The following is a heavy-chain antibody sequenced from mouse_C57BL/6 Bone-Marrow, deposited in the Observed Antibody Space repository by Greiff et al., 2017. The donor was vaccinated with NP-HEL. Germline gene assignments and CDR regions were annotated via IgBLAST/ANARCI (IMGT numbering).Heavy chain of an antibody. V-gene: IGHV8-12*01. CDR3: ARTSYDYEIYYAMDY. CDR2: IYWDDDK. Sequence: QVTLKESGPGILQSSQTLSLTCSFSGFSLSTSGMGVSWIRQPSGKGLEWLAHIYWDDDKRYNPSLKSRLTISKDTSRNQVFLKITSVDTADTATYYCARTSYDYEIYYAMDYWGQGTSVTVSS. CDR1: GFSLSTSGMG. D-gene: IGHD2-4*01. J-gene: IGHJ4*01.